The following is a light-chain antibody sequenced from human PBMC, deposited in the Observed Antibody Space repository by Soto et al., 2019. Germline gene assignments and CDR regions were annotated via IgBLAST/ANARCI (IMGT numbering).Light chain of an antibody. CDR2: NVN. Sequence: QSALIQPPSVSGPPGQAVTISCTGTSSDVGSYDYVSWYQQHPGTVPKPMMYNVNTQPSGVPDRFSGSKSGKMASMTISGLQAEYEADYYWYSYTSSATNWVFGGGTQLTVL. CDR3: YSYTSSATNWV. CDR1: SSDVGSYDY. J-gene: IGLJ3*02. V-gene: IGLV2-11*01.